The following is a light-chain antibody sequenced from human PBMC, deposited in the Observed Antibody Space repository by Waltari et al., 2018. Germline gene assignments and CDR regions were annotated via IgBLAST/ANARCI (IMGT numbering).Light chain of an antibody. J-gene: IGKJ2*03. V-gene: IGKV1-6*01. CDR2: AS. CDR1: QGIRTE. Sequence: AIQMTQSPSSLSAYVGDRVTITCRASQGIRTELGWDQQIPGTAPKLLIYASTLEFGVPSRFSGSGSGTDFSLTIDGLQPEDVGTYYCQQHENLPYSFGQGTKLEIK. CDR3: QQHENLPYS.